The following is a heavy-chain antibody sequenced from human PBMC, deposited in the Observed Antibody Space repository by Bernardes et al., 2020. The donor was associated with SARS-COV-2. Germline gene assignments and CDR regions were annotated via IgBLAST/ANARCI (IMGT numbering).Heavy chain of an antibody. V-gene: IGHV1-69*13. J-gene: IGHJ3*02. CDR3: AADHLYGGNRIDAFDI. CDR1: GGTFSSYA. D-gene: IGHD2-15*01. Sequence: SVKVSCKASGGTFSSYAISWVRQAPGQGLEWMGRIIPIFGTANYAQKFQGRVTITADESTSTAYMELSSLRSEDTAVYYCAADHLYGGNRIDAFDIWGQGTMVTVSS. CDR2: IIPIFGTA.